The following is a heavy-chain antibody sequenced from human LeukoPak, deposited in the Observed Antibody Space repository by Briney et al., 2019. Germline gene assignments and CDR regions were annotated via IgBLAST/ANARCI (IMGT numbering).Heavy chain of an antibody. D-gene: IGHD6-19*01. CDR1: GFTFSSYS. CDR2: ISSSSSTI. J-gene: IGHJ4*02. CDR3: ARKGGIAVAGLGY. Sequence: GGSLRLSCAASGFTFSSYSMNWVRQAPGKGLEWVSYISSSSSTIYYADSVKGRFTISRDNAKNSLYLQMNSLRAEDTAVYYCARKGGIAVAGLGYWGQGTLVTVSS. V-gene: IGHV3-48*01.